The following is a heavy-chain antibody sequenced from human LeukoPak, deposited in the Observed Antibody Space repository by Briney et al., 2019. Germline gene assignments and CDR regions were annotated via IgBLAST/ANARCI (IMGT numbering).Heavy chain of an antibody. CDR2: INPSGGST. Sequence: ASVKVSCKASGYTFTSYYMHWVRQAPGQGLEWMGIINPSGGSTSYAQKFQGRVTMTRDTSTGTVYMELSSLRSEDTAVYYCARDKGVTRVRENWFDPWGQGTLVTVSS. CDR3: ARDKGVTRVRENWFDP. CDR1: GYTFTSYY. V-gene: IGHV1-46*01. J-gene: IGHJ5*02. D-gene: IGHD3-10*01.